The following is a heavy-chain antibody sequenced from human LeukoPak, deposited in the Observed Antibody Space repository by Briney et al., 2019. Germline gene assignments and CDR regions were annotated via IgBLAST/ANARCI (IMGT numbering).Heavy chain of an antibody. CDR3: PRDSARRDY. V-gene: IGHV3-48*01. CDR1: GFTFSSYS. CDR2: ISSSSSTI. Sequence: HPGGSLRLSCAASGFTFSSYSMNWVRQAPGKGLEWVSYISSSSSTIYYADSVKGRFTISRDNAKNSLYLQMNSLRAEDAAVYYCPRDSARRDYWGQGTLVTVSS. J-gene: IGHJ4*02. D-gene: IGHD6-6*01.